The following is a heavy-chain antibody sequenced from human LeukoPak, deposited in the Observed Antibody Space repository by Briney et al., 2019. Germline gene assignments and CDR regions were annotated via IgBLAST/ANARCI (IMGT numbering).Heavy chain of an antibody. V-gene: IGHV3-23*01. CDR3: AIMHGYYDGTGYWVQ. D-gene: IGHD3-22*01. CDR1: GFTFASYG. Sequence: GGSLRLSCAASGFTFASYGMSWVRQAPGKALEGGSFITTNGGRTSYADSVEGRFTISRDNPRNTLYMQMNSLRDEDTAVYYCAIMHGYYDGTGYWVQWGQGTLVTVSS. CDR2: ITTNGGRT. J-gene: IGHJ1*01.